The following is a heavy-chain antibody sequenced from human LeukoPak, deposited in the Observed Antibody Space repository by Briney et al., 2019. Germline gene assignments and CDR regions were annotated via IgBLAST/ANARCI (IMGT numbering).Heavy chain of an antibody. D-gene: IGHD1-14*01. V-gene: IGHV4-34*01. CDR2: INHSGST. J-gene: IGHJ4*02. Sequence: GSLRLSCAASGFTFSSYAMHWIRQPPGKGLEWIGEINHSGSTNYNPSLKSRVTISVDTSKNQFSLKLSSVTAADTAVYYCASPDRSWGQGTLVTVSS. CDR3: ASPDRS. CDR1: GFTFSSYA.